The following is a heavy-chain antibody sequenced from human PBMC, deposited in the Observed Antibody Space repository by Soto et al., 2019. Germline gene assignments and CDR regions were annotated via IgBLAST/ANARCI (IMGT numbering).Heavy chain of an antibody. J-gene: IGHJ3*01. CDR3: ARSPDSSGYYPGYYQYGHSV. V-gene: IGHV4-4*03. D-gene: IGHD3-22*01. Sequence: PETLSHTCAVSGGSISSSNWWSWVRQPPGKGLEWIGEIYHSGSTNYNPSLKSRVTISVDKSKNQFSLKLSSVTAADTAVYYCARSPDSSGYYPGYYQYGHSVWSRGT. CDR2: IYHSGST. CDR1: GGSISSSNW.